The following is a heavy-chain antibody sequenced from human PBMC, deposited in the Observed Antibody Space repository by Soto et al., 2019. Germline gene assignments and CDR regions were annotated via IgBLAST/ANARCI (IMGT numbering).Heavy chain of an antibody. Sequence: GGSLRLSCAASGFTFSSYGMHWVRQAPGKGLEWVAVISYDGSNKYYADSVKGRFTISRDNSKNTLYLQMNSLRAEDTAVYYCARDRGWGQQLARGDAFDIWGQGTMVTVSS. CDR3: ARDRGWGQQLARGDAFDI. CDR1: GFTFSSYG. J-gene: IGHJ3*02. CDR2: ISYDGSNK. V-gene: IGHV3-30*03. D-gene: IGHD6-13*01.